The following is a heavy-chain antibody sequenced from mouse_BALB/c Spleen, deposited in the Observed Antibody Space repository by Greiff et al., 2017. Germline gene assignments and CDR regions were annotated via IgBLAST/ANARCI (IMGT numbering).Heavy chain of an antibody. D-gene: IGHD3-2*01. Sequence: EVQLVESGGGLVKPGGSLKLSCAASGFTFSSYAMSWVRQSPEKRLEWVAEISSGGSYTYYPDTVTGRFTISRDNAKNTLYLEMSSLRSEDTAMYYCARDRGQLGLRAWFAYWGQGTLVTVSA. CDR1: GFTFSSYA. J-gene: IGHJ3*01. V-gene: IGHV5-9-4*01. CDR3: ARDRGQLGLRAWFAY. CDR2: ISSGGSYT.